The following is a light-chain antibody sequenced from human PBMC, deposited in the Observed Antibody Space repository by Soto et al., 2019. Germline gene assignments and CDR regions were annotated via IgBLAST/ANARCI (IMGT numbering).Light chain of an antibody. V-gene: IGLV2-14*01. CDR3: SSYTSSSTLEV. CDR2: DVS. CDR1: SSDVGGYNY. Sequence: QSVLTRPASVSGSPGPSITLSCTGTSSDVGGYNYVSWYQQHPGKAPKLMIYDVSNRPSGVSNRFSGSKSGNTASLTISGLQAEDEADYYCSSYTSSSTLEVFGTGTKVTVL. J-gene: IGLJ1*01.